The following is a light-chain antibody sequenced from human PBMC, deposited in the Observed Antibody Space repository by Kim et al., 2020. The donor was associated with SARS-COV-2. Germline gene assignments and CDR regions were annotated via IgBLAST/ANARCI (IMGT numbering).Light chain of an antibody. Sequence: EIVLTQSPATLSLSPGERATLSCRASQSVSSYLAWYQQKPGQAPRLLIYDASNRATGIPARFSGSGSGTDFTLTISSLEPEDFAVYYWQQRRNWPHVTFGQGTKLEI. CDR1: QSVSSY. J-gene: IGKJ2*01. CDR3: QQRRNWPHVT. CDR2: DAS. V-gene: IGKV3-11*01.